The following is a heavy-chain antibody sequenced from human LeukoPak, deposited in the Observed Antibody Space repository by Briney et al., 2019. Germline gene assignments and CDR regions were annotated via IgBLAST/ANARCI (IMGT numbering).Heavy chain of an antibody. CDR2: IWTSGIT. J-gene: IGHJ5*02. CDR3: ARQAQDGSDNYFDP. Sequence: SETLSLTCTVSGGSISGHYWSWIRQSPGRGLEWIGNIWTSGITKYNPSLNSRVSISIDTSKNQFSLKVSSMTAADTAVYYCARQAQDGSDNYFDPWGQGALVTVSS. D-gene: IGHD1-14*01. V-gene: IGHV4-4*09. CDR1: GGSISGHY.